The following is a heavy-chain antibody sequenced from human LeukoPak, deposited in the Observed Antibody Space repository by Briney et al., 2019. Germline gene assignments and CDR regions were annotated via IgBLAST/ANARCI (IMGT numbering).Heavy chain of an antibody. Sequence: GGSLRLSCAAPGFTFSSYWMSWVRQAPGKGLEWVANIKQDGSGKYYVDSVKGRFTISRDNAKNSLYLQMNSLRAEDTAVYYCARDGDEYQLLPHDAFDIWGQGTMVTVSS. D-gene: IGHD2-2*01. V-gene: IGHV3-7*01. CDR1: GFTFSSYW. J-gene: IGHJ3*02. CDR2: IKQDGSGK. CDR3: ARDGDEYQLLPHDAFDI.